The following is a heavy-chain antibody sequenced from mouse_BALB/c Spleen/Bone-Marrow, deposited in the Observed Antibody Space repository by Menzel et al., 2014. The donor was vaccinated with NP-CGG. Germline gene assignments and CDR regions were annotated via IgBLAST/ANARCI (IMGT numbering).Heavy chain of an antibody. V-gene: IGHV14-3*02. CDR2: IDPANGNT. CDR3: ARPIFL. CDR1: GFNIKDTY. Sequence: EVQLQQSGAELVKPGASVKLSCAASGFNIKDTYMHWVKQRPEQGLEWIGRIDPANGNTKYDPKFQGKATITADTSSNTAYPQLSSLTSEDTAVYYCARPIFLWGQGTSVTVSS. J-gene: IGHJ4*01.